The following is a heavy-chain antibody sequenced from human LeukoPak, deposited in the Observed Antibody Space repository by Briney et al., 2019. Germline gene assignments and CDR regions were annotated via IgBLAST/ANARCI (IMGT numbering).Heavy chain of an antibody. Sequence: ASVKVSCKVSGYTLTELSMHWVRQAPGKGLEWMGGFDPEDGETIYAQKFQGRVTMTENTSTDTAYMELSSLRSEDTAVYYCATAHDSSGYIGYWGQGTLDTVSS. D-gene: IGHD3-22*01. CDR2: FDPEDGET. V-gene: IGHV1-24*01. CDR3: ATAHDSSGYIGY. J-gene: IGHJ4*02. CDR1: GYTLTELS.